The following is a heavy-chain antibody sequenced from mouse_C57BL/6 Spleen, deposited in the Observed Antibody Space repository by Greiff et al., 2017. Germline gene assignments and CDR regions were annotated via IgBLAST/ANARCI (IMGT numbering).Heavy chain of an antibody. Sequence: VQLQQSGPELVKPGASVKMSCKASGYTFTDYNMHWVKQSHGKSLEWIGYINPNNGGTSYNQKFKGKATLTVNKSSSTAYMELRSLTSEDSAVYYCAKGTTVVDTYYFDYWGQGTTLTVSS. CDR2: INPNNGGT. CDR3: AKGTTVVDTYYFDY. J-gene: IGHJ2*01. V-gene: IGHV1-22*01. CDR1: GYTFTDYN. D-gene: IGHD1-1*01.